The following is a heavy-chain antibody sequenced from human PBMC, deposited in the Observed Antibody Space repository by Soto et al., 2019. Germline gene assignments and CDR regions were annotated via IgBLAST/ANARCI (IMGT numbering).Heavy chain of an antibody. CDR1: GGSISSYY. D-gene: IGHD6-6*01. V-gene: IGHV4-59*01. J-gene: IGHJ6*03. Sequence: PSETLSLTCTVSGGSISSYYWSWIRQPPGKGLEWIGYIYYSGSTNYNPSLKSRVTISVDTSKNQFSLKLSSVTAADTAVYYCARDLRGIAARRGVWGNYYYMDVWGKGTTVTVSS. CDR2: IYYSGST. CDR3: ARDLRGIAARRGVWGNYYYMDV.